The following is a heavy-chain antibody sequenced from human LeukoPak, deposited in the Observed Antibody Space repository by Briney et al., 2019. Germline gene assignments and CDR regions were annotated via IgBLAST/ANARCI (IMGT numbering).Heavy chain of an antibody. Sequence: GGSLRLSCAASGFTFSSYAMRWVRQAPGKGLEWVSAISGSGGSAYYADSVKGRFTISRDNSKNTLYLQMNSLRAEDTAVYYCAKAKWELLPLNWFDPWGQGTLVTVSS. J-gene: IGHJ5*02. CDR1: GFTFSSYA. D-gene: IGHD1-26*01. CDR3: AKAKWELLPLNWFDP. V-gene: IGHV3-23*01. CDR2: ISGSGGSA.